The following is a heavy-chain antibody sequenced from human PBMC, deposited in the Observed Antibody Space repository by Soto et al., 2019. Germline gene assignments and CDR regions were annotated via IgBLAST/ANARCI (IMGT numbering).Heavy chain of an antibody. Sequence: QVQLVESGGGLVKPGGSLRLACATSGFTFTDYDMSWIRQAPGKGLEWVSYISYRGTTIYYADSVRGRFAISRDNAEKSLYLHMNSLRAEDTAVYYCTRPCRYCNGGGPGNWFDPWGQGTLVTVSS. D-gene: IGHD2-8*02. CDR1: GFTFTDYD. V-gene: IGHV3-11*01. CDR3: TRPCRYCNGGGPGNWFDP. CDR2: ISYRGTTI. J-gene: IGHJ5*02.